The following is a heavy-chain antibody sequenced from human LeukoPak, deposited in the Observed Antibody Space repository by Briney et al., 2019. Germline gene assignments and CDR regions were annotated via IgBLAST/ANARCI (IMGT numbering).Heavy chain of an antibody. CDR2: INPNSGGT. V-gene: IGHV1-2*02. D-gene: IGHD5-18*01. CDR1: GYTFTGYY. CDR3: ARSRTAMITYFDY. J-gene: IGHJ4*02. Sequence: ASVKVSCKVSGYTFTGYYMHWVRQAPGQGLEWMGWINPNSGGTNYAQKFQGRVTMTRDTSISTAYMELSRLRSDDTAVYYCARSRTAMITYFDYWGQGTLVTVSS.